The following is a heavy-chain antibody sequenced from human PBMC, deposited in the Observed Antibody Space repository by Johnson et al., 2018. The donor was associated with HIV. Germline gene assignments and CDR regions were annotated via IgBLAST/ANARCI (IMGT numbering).Heavy chain of an antibody. V-gene: IGHV3-15*01. J-gene: IGHJ3*02. CDR3: TTTGTWYYDSSGYSTSDAFDI. Sequence: VHLVESGGGLVKPGGSLRLSCAASGFTFSNAWMSWVRQAPGKGLEWVGRIKSKTDGGTTDYAAPVQGRFTLSRDDSKNTLYLQMNSLKTEDTAVYYCTTTGTWYYDSSGYSTSDAFDIWGQGTMVTVSS. CDR1: GFTFSNAW. CDR2: IKSKTDGGTT. D-gene: IGHD3-22*01.